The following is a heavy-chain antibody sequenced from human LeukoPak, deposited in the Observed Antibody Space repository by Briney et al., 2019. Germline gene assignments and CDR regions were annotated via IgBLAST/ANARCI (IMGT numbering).Heavy chain of an antibody. CDR3: ATLYAGSTDY. CDR2: IKPDGSSI. V-gene: IGHV3-74*01. D-gene: IGHD2-8*01. J-gene: IGHJ4*02. CDR1: GCTFSSYS. Sequence: GGSLRLSCAASGCTFSSYSMNWVRQAPGKGLVWVACIKPDGSSISSADSVKGRFTISRDNAKNTLYLQMNSLRAEDTAVYYCATLYAGSTDYWGRGTLVTVSS.